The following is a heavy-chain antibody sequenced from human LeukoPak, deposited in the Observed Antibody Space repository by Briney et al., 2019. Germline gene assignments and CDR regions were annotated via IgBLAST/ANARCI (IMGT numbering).Heavy chain of an antibody. V-gene: IGHV4-59*12. Sequence: PSETLSLTCTVSGGSISSYYWSWIRQPPGKGLEWIGYIYYSGSTNYNPSLKSRVTISVDTSKNQFSLKLSSVTAADTAVYYCARGGYDSSGYYYSRLSNYYYYGMDVWGQGTTVTVSS. CDR1: GGSISSYY. CDR2: IYYSGST. CDR3: ARGGYDSSGYYYSRLSNYYYYGMDV. J-gene: IGHJ6*02. D-gene: IGHD3-22*01.